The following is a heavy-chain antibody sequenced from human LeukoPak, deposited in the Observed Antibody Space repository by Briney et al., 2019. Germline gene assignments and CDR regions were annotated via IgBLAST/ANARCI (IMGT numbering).Heavy chain of an antibody. V-gene: IGHV4-39*01. J-gene: IGHJ4*02. CDR3: ARSSANYYDSSGYYYVPPYYFDY. CDR2: IYYSGST. D-gene: IGHD3-22*01. CDR1: GGSISSSSYY. Sequence: SETLSLTCTVSGGSISSSSYYWGWIRQPPGKGLEWTGSIYYSGSTYYNPSLKSRVTISVDTSKNQFSLKLSSVTAADTAVYYCARSSANYYDSSGYYYVPPYYFDYWGQGTLVTVSS.